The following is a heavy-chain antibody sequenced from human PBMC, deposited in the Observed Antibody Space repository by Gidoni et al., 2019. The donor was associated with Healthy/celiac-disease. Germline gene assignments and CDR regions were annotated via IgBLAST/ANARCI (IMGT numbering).Heavy chain of an antibody. CDR1: GFTCSGSA. Sequence: EVQLVESGGGLGQPGGSLKLSCAASGFTCSGSAMHWGRQASGKGLEWVGRIRSKANSYATAYAASVKGRFTISRDDSKNTAYLQMNSLKTEDTAVYYCTSFYSSSPQLWVYWGQGTLVTVSS. D-gene: IGHD6-6*01. CDR2: IRSKANSYAT. V-gene: IGHV3-73*02. J-gene: IGHJ4*02. CDR3: TSFYSSSPQLWVY.